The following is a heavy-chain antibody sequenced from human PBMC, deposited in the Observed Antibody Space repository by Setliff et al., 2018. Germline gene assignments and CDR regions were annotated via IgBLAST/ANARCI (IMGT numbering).Heavy chain of an antibody. CDR2: ISSSSSTR. V-gene: IGHV3-11*01. CDR1: GFTFSDYY. CDR3: AKRETIAVTRWFDP. J-gene: IGHJ5*02. Sequence: PGGSLRLSCAASGFTFSDYYMSWIRQAPGKGLEWVSYISSSSSTRYYADSVKGRFTIPRDNAKNSLYLQMNSLRAEDTAVYYCAKRETIAVTRWFDPWGQGTLVTVSS. D-gene: IGHD2-15*01.